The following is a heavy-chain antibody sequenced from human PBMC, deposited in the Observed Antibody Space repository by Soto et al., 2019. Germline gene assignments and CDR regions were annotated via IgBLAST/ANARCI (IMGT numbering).Heavy chain of an antibody. CDR2: ISYDGSNK. CDR1: GFTFSSYA. J-gene: IGHJ4*02. CDR3: ARQRYSSGWSFDY. Sequence: GSLRLSCAASGFTFSSYAMHWVRQAPGKGLEWVAVISYDGSNKYYADSVKGRFTISRDNSKNTLYLQMNSLRAEDTAVYYCARQRYSSGWSFDYWGQGTLVTVSS. D-gene: IGHD6-19*01. V-gene: IGHV3-30-3*01.